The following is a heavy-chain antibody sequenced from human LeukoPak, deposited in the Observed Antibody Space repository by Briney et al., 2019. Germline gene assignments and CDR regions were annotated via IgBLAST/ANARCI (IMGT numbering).Heavy chain of an antibody. CDR3: ARGPYDYVWGNYRYTAASFDY. CDR2: INPNRGGT. Sequence: GASVKVSCNASGYTFTAYDMHWVRQAPGQGPEWMGRINPNRGGTTYAQHFRGRVTMTRDTSISTAYLELSSLRPDDTAMYYCARGPYDYVWGNYRYTAASFDYWGQGTLVTVSS. J-gene: IGHJ4*02. V-gene: IGHV1-2*06. CDR1: GYTFTAYD. D-gene: IGHD3-16*02.